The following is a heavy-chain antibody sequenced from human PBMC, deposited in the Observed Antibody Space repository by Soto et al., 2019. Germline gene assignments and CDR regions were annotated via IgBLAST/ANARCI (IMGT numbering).Heavy chain of an antibody. CDR1: GGSISSYY. Sequence: SETLSLTCTVSGGSISSYYWSWIRQPPGKGLEWIGYIYYSGSTNYNPSLKSRVTISVDTSKNQFSLKLSSVTAADTAVYYCAREVTRYYDFWSGITDYYYYMDVWGNGTTVTVSS. CDR3: AREVTRYYDFWSGITDYYYYMDV. D-gene: IGHD3-3*01. V-gene: IGHV4-59*01. CDR2: IYYSGST. J-gene: IGHJ6*03.